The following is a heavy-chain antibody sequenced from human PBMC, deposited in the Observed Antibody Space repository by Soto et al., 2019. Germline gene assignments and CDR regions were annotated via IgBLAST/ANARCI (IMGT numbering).Heavy chain of an antibody. Sequence: PGESLKISCEGSGYSFTSYWIGWVRQMPGKGLEWMGIIYPDDSDTRYSPSFEGQVTISAVKSITTAYLQWSSLKASDTAMYYCARLQGTRSTTSCSPDYYYYGMDVWGQGTTVTVSS. V-gene: IGHV5-51*01. CDR3: ARLQGTRSTTSCSPDYYYYGMDV. CDR1: GYSFTSYW. J-gene: IGHJ6*02. CDR2: IYPDDSDT. D-gene: IGHD2-2*01.